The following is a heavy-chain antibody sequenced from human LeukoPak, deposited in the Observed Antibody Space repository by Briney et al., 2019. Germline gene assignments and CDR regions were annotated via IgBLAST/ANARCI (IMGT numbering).Heavy chain of an antibody. CDR1: GFTFSSYW. CDR2: IKQDGSEK. D-gene: IGHD1-1*01. Sequence: PGGSLRLSCAASGFTFSSYWMSWVRQAPGKGLEWVANIKQDGSEKYYVDSVKGRFTISRDNAKNSLYLQMNSLRAEDTAVYYCARDGILKHYGMDVWGQGTTVTVSS. V-gene: IGHV3-7*01. J-gene: IGHJ6*02. CDR3: ARDGILKHYGMDV.